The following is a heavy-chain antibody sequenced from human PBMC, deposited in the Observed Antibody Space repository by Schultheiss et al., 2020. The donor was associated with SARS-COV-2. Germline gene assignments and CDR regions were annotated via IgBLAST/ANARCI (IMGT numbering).Heavy chain of an antibody. D-gene: IGHD2-2*01. J-gene: IGHJ2*01. V-gene: IGHV4-31*03. CDR3: ARGCSSTSCSPRGVLPWYFDL. Sequence: SETLSLTCTVSGYSITSGYYWSWIRQHPGKGLEWIGYIYYSGSTYYNPSLKSRVTISVDTSKNQFSLKLSSVTAADTAVYYCARGCSSTSCSPRGVLPWYFDLWGRGTLVTVSS. CDR2: IYYSGST. CDR1: GYSITSGYY.